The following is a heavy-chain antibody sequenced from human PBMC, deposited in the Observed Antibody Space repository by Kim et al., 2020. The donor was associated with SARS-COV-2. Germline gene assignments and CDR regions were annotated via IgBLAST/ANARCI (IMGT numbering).Heavy chain of an antibody. CDR2: ISSSGSTI. J-gene: IGHJ6*02. V-gene: IGHV3-48*03. D-gene: IGHD3-10*01. CDR1: GFTFSSYE. Sequence: GGSLRLSCAASGFTFSSYEMNWVRQAPGKGLEWVSYISSSGSTIYYADSVKGRFTISRDNAKNSLYLQMNSLRAEDTAVYYCAREVLSGGLWLVSFYYYGMDVWGQGTTVTVSS. CDR3: AREVLSGGLWLVSFYYYGMDV.